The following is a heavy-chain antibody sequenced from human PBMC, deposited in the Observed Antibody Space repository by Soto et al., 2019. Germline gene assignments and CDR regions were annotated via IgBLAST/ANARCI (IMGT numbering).Heavy chain of an antibody. V-gene: IGHV3-30*18. CDR3: AKDAYYASGSYWVYYYYGMDV. CDR1: GFTFSSYG. Sequence: QVQLVESGGGVVQPGRSLRLSCAASGFTFSSYGMHWVRQAPGKGLEWVAVISYDGSNKYYADSVKGRFTISRDNSKNTLYLQMNSLRAEDTAVYYCAKDAYYASGSYWVYYYYGMDVWGQGTTVTVSS. J-gene: IGHJ6*02. D-gene: IGHD3-10*01. CDR2: ISYDGSNK.